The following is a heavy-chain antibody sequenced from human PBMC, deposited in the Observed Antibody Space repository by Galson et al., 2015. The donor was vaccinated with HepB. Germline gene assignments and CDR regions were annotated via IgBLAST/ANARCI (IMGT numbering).Heavy chain of an antibody. CDR3: ASISSTDY. J-gene: IGHJ4*02. V-gene: IGHV1-2*02. CDR2: INPNTGGR. D-gene: IGHD2/OR15-2a*01. CDR1: GGTFINYD. Sequence: SVKVSCKASGGTFINYDTSWVRQAPGQGLEWMGWINPNTGGRNYAQKFQGRVTMARFTSITTAYLELSRLTSDDTAVYYCASISSTDYWGQGTLVTVSS.